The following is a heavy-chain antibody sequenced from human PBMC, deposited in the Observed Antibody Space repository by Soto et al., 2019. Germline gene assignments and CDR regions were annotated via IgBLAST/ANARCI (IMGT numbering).Heavy chain of an antibody. CDR1: GYTFTSYY. Sequence: ASVTVSCKASGYTFTSYYMHWVRQAPGQGLEWMGIINPSGGSTSYAQKFQGRVTMTRDTSTSTVYMELSSLRSEDTAVYYCARDSAGYCSGGRTARDASDLRG. V-gene: IGHV1-46*01. D-gene: IGHD2-15*01. CDR2: INPSGGST. CDR3: ARDSAGYCSGGRTARDASDL. J-gene: IGHJ3*01.